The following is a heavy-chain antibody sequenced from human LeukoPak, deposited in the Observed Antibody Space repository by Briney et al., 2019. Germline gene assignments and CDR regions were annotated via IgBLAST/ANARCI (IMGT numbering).Heavy chain of an antibody. CDR2: ISGSGGST. Sequence: GGSLRLSWAASGFTFSSYAMSWVRQAPGKGLEWVSAISGSGGSTYYADSVKGRFTISRDNSKNTLYLQMNSLRAEDTAVYYCAKHYDFWSGYHGPFDYWGQGTLVTVSS. CDR1: GFTFSSYA. CDR3: AKHYDFWSGYHGPFDY. D-gene: IGHD3-3*01. J-gene: IGHJ4*02. V-gene: IGHV3-23*01.